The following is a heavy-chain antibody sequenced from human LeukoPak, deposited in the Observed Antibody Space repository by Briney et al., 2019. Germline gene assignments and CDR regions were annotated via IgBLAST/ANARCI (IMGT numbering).Heavy chain of an antibody. CDR1: GGSISGSSYY. CDR3: ARVGYSYGSHYFDY. D-gene: IGHD5-18*01. CDR2: VYYSGST. Sequence: SETLSLTCTVSGGSISGSSYYWGWIRQPPGKGLEWIGSVYYSGSTYYNPSLKSRVTISVDTSKNQSSLKLSSVTAADTAVYYCARVGYSYGSHYFDYWGQGTLVTVSS. V-gene: IGHV4-39*07. J-gene: IGHJ4*02.